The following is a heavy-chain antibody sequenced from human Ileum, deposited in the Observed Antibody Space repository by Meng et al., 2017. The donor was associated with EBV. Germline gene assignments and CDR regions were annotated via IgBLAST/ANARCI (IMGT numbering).Heavy chain of an antibody. J-gene: IGHJ5*02. CDR2: INHSGST. CDR1: GGFSSGYY. Sequence: QVHQWAPGLLRPSETQPLPFAVYGGFSSGYYWSWIRQSPGKGLEWIGEINHSGSTNYNPSLKSRVTISVDTSKKQFSLKLTSVTAADTAVYYCAREARSSGYHPGIGPWGQGTLVTVSS. V-gene: IGHV4-34*01. CDR3: AREARSSGYHPGIGP. D-gene: IGHD3-22*01.